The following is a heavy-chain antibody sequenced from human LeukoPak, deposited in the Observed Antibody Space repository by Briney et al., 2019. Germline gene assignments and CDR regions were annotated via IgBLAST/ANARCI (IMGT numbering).Heavy chain of an antibody. J-gene: IGHJ4*02. CDR1: GGSISSSSYY. CDR2: IYYSGST. CDR3: ARGGIVVRGVIAY. D-gene: IGHD3-10*01. Sequence: PSETLSLTCTVSGGSISSSSYYWGWIRQPPGKGLEWIGSIYYSGSTYYNPSLKSRVTISVDTSKNQFSLKLSSVTAADTAVYYCARGGIVVRGVIAYWGQGTLVTVSS. V-gene: IGHV4-39*01.